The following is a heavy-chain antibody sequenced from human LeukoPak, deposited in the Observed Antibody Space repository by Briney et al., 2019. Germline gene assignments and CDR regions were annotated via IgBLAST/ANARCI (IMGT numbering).Heavy chain of an antibody. CDR2: INSDGSST. D-gene: IGHD3-10*01. J-gene: IGHJ4*02. V-gene: IGHV3-74*01. CDR1: GFTFSSYW. Sequence: GGSLRLSCVASGFTFSSYWMHWVRQAPGKGLAWVSRINSDGSSTSYADSVKGRFTISRDNAKNTLYLQMNSLRAEDTAVYYCARDGTQNYYGSGSYYIWGQGTLVTVSS. CDR3: ARDGTQNYYGSGSYYI.